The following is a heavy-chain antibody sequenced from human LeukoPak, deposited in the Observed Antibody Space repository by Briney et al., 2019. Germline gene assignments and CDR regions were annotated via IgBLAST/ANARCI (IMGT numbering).Heavy chain of an antibody. CDR3: AKEGAVAGTGYFDY. D-gene: IGHD6-19*01. Sequence: GGPLRLSCAASGFTFSSYAMSWVRQAPGKGLKWVSAITGSGGPYYADSVRGRFTISRDNSKNTLYLQMNSLRAEDTAVYYCAKEGAVAGTGYFDYWGQGALVTVSS. CDR2: ITGSGGP. V-gene: IGHV3-23*01. J-gene: IGHJ4*02. CDR1: GFTFSSYA.